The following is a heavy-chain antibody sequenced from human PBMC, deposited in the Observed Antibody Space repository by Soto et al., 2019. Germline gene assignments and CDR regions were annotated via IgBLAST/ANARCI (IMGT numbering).Heavy chain of an antibody. D-gene: IGHD1-26*01. V-gene: IGHV1-69*12. CDR2: IVPIVDTS. Sequence: QVQLVQSGAEVRQPASSVKVSCKTSGGTFSSYAISWVRQAPGQGLEWMGGIVPIVDTSTYAQKFQGRVTITADDSTSTVSMELSSLRSADTAVYYCVRVVAIPRYPDNWGQGTLVTVSS. CDR1: GGTFSSYA. J-gene: IGHJ4*02. CDR3: VRVVAIPRYPDN.